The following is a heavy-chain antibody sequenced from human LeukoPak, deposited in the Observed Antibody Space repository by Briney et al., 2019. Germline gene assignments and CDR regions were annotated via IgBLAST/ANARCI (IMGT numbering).Heavy chain of an antibody. CDR2: ISGDGGST. J-gene: IGHJ3*02. CDR1: GFTFDDYA. Sequence: GGSLRLSCAASGFTFDDYAMHWVRQAPGKGLEWVSLISGDGGSTYYADSVKGRFTISRDNSKNSLYLQMNSLRTEDTALYYCAKDRGYSSGWYSGDAFDIWGQGTMVTVSS. CDR3: AKDRGYSSGWYSGDAFDI. D-gene: IGHD6-19*01. V-gene: IGHV3-43*02.